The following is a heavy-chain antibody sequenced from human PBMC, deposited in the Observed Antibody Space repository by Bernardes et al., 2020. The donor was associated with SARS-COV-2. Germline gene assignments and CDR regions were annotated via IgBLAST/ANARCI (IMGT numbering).Heavy chain of an antibody. D-gene: IGHD3-16*01. J-gene: IGHJ5*02. V-gene: IGHV2-5*02. CDR1: GFSLSPNGLG. CDR2: IYWDDDK. CDR3: AHWFGMISRAWFDP. Sequence: SGSTLLKPTQTLTLTCPFSGFSLSPNGLGVGWIRQPPGKALEWLALIYWDDDKRYSPSLKSRLTITKDTSKNQVVLTMTNMDPVDTATYYCAHWFGMISRAWFDPWGQGILVTVSS.